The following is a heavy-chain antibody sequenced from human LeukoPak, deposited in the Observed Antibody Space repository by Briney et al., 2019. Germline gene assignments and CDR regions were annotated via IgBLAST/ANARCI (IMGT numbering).Heavy chain of an antibody. CDR1: GFTFSSYW. J-gene: IGHJ5*02. CDR3: ARDLGRFDP. V-gene: IGHV3-7*01. Sequence: GGSLRLSCAASGFTFSSYWMTWVRQAPGKGLEWVANIKQDGSEKYYMDSVKGRFTISRDNAKNSLYLQMNSLRAEDTAVYYCARDLGRFDPWGQGTLSPSPQ. CDR2: IKQDGSEK.